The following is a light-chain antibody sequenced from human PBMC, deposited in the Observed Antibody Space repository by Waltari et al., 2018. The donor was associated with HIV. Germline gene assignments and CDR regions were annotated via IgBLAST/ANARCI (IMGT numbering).Light chain of an antibody. CDR1: SSNIGSNA. CDR3: AAWDDSLNGPL. J-gene: IGLJ3*02. CDR2: SDN. Sequence: QSVLTQPPSASGTPRQRVTISCSGSSSNIGSNAVNWYQQVPGTAPKLLIYSDNQRPSGVPDRFSGSKSGTSASLAISGLQSEDEANYYCAAWDDSLNGPLFGGGTKLTVL. V-gene: IGLV1-44*01.